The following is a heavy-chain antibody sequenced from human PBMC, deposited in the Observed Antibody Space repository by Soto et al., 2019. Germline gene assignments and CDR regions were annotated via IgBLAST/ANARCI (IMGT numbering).Heavy chain of an antibody. Sequence: SETLSLTCTVSGEYISSGYHWAWIRQPPGKGLEWIASIFHTGTTYYNPSFKSRVTISVDTSANQFALKLSSVTAADTAVYYCARGLRYFDYWGQGTLVTVSS. J-gene: IGHJ4*02. V-gene: IGHV4-38-2*02. CDR1: GEYISSGYH. D-gene: IGHD3-16*01. CDR3: ARGLRYFDY. CDR2: IFHTGTT.